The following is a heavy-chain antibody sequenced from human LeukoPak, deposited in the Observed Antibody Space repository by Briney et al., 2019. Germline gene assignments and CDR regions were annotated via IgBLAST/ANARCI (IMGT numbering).Heavy chain of an antibody. V-gene: IGHV1-46*01. D-gene: IGHD5-18*01. CDR1: GYTFTSYY. CDR2: INPSGGST. Sequence: ASVKVSCKASGYTFTSYYMHWVRQAPGQGLEWMGIINPSGGSTSYAQKFQGRVTMTRDTSTSTVYIELSSLRSEDTAVYYCAREYTARVPRAVGAKGPPVTVSS. CDR3: AREYTARVPRAV. J-gene: IGHJ6*04.